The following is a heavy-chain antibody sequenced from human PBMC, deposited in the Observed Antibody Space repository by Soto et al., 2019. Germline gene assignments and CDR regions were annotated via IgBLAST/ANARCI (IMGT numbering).Heavy chain of an antibody. D-gene: IGHD5-12*01. CDR3: ARDPGAGGCYDSWFDY. CDR1: GDTFTSYG. V-gene: IGHV1-18*01. Sequence: ASVKVSCKASGDTFTSYGISWVRQAPGQGLEWMGWISAYNGNTNYAQKLQGRVTMTTDTSTSTAYMELRSLRSDDTAVYNCARDPGAGGCYDSWFDYWGEGTLVSVSS. J-gene: IGHJ4*02. CDR2: ISAYNGNT.